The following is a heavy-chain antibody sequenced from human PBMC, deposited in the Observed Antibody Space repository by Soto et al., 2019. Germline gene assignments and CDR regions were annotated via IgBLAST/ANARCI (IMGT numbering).Heavy chain of an antibody. CDR3: ARVSYYYYGMDV. CDR2: ISSSSSYI. J-gene: IGHJ6*02. Sequence: EVQLVESGGGLVKPGGSLRLSCAASGFTFSSYSMNWVRQAQGKGLEWVSSISSSSSYIYYADSVKGRFTISRDNAKNSLYLQMNSLRAEDTAVYYCARVSYYYYGMDVWGQGTTVTVSS. V-gene: IGHV3-21*01. CDR1: GFTFSSYS.